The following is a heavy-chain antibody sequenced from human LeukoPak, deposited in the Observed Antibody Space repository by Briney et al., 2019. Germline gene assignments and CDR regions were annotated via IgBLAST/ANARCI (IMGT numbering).Heavy chain of an antibody. V-gene: IGHV5-51*01. CDR3: AIPRVWYASGPGPFDY. Sequence: GESLKISCKGSGYSFTNYWIGWVRQMPGKGLEWMGIIYPGDSDTRYSPSFEGQVTISADKSISTAYLQWSSLKASDIAVYYCAIPRVWYASGPGPFDYWGQGTLVTVSS. CDR2: IYPGDSDT. D-gene: IGHD3-10*01. J-gene: IGHJ4*02. CDR1: GYSFTNYW.